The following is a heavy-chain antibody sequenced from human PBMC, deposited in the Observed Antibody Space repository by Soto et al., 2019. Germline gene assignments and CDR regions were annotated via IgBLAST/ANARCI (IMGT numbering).Heavy chain of an antibody. V-gene: IGHV4-30-2*01. CDR2: IYHSGST. Sequence: LCGGSISSGGYSWRWIRQPPGKGLEWIGYIYHSGSTYYNPSLKSRVTISVDRSKNQFSLKLSSVTAADTAVYYCASLGGLSSQLTPRVSAVNYWGQGTLVTVSS. CDR3: ASLGGLSSQLTPRVSAVNY. CDR1: GGSISSGGYS. D-gene: IGHD3-16*01. J-gene: IGHJ4*02.